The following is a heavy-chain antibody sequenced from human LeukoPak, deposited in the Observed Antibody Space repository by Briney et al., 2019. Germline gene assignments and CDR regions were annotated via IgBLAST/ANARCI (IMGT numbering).Heavy chain of an antibody. CDR3: ARVLEMATITFDY. J-gene: IGHJ4*02. D-gene: IGHD5-24*01. CDR1: GYTFTSYG. CDR2: INPNSGGT. V-gene: IGHV1-2*02. Sequence: GASVKVSCKASGYTFTSYGISWVRQAPGQGLEWMGWINPNSGGTNYAQKFQGRVTMTRDTSISTAYMELSRLRSDDTAVYYCARVLEMATITFDYWGKGTLVTVSS.